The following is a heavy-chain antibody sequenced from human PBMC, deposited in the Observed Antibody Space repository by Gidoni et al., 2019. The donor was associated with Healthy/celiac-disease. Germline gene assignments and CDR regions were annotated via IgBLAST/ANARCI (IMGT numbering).Heavy chain of an antibody. CDR1: GYTFTGYY. D-gene: IGHD2-15*01. V-gene: IGHV1-2*06. J-gene: IGHJ4*02. CDR2: INPNSGGT. Sequence: QVQLVQSGAEVKKPGASVKVPCQASGYTFTGYYMHWVRQAPGQGLEWMGRINPNSGGTNYAQKFQGRVTMTRDTSISTAYMELSRLRSDDTAVYYCAREECSGGSCYWLYWGQGTLVTVSS. CDR3: AREECSGGSCYWLY.